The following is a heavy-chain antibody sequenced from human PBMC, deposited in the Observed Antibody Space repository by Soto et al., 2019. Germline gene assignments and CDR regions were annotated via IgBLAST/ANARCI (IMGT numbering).Heavy chain of an antibody. CDR1: GGSISSSSYY. CDR3: ATTLSYDLLTGYHYYFEY. CDR2: IYYSGST. Sequence: PSETLSLTCTVSGGSISSSSYYWGWIRQPPGKGLEWIGSIYYSGSTYYNPSLKSRVTISVDTSKNQFSLKLSTVTAADTAVYYCATTLSYDLLTGYHYYFEYWGQGTRVTVSS. V-gene: IGHV4-39*01. J-gene: IGHJ4*02. D-gene: IGHD3-9*01.